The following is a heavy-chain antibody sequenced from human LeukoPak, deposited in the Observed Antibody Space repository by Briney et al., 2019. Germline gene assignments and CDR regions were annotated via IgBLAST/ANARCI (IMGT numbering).Heavy chain of an antibody. D-gene: IGHD2-2*01. CDR3: ARHGCSSTSCYDDYYYYMDV. CDR1: GYSFTSYW. CDR2: IYPGDSDT. V-gene: IGHV5-51*01. Sequence: GESLKISCKGSGYSFTSYWIGWVRQMPGKGLEWMEIIYPGDSDTRYSPSFQGQVTISADKSISTAYLQWSSLKASDTAMYYCARHGCSSTSCYDDYYYYMDVWGKGTTVTVSS. J-gene: IGHJ6*03.